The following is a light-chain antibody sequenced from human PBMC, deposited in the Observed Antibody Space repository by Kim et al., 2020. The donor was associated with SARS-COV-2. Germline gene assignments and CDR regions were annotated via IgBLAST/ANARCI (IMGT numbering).Light chain of an antibody. CDR2: KAT. V-gene: IGKV1-5*03. Sequence: LSASVGDRVGITCLAGQGISNSLAWYQQIPGKAPKLLLYKATTLETGVPSKFSGGGSGTEFTLTISSLQPEDFATYYCQHYSGYSTFGQGTKLEI. CDR1: QGISNS. CDR3: QHYSGYST. J-gene: IGKJ1*01.